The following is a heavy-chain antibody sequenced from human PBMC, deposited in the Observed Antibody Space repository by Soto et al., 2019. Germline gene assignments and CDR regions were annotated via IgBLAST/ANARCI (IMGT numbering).Heavy chain of an antibody. D-gene: IGHD6-13*01. V-gene: IGHV3-9*01. Sequence: GGSLRLSCAASGFTFSSYGMHWVRQAPGKGLEWVSGISWNSGSIGYADSVKGRFTISRDNAKNSLYLQMNSLRAEDTALYYCAKEIAAAAPGWFDPWGQGTLVTVSS. J-gene: IGHJ5*02. CDR1: GFTFSSYG. CDR3: AKEIAAAAPGWFDP. CDR2: ISWNSGSI.